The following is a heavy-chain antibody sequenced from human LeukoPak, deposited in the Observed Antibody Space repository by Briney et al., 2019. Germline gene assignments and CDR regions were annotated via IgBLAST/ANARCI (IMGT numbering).Heavy chain of an antibody. CDR2: IYYSGST. D-gene: IGHD3-16*02. J-gene: IGHJ4*02. V-gene: IGHV4-39*01. CDR1: GGSISSSSYY. CDR3: ARRTYYDYVWGSYRQHYFDY. Sequence: SETLSLTCTVSGGSISSSSYYWGWIRQPPGKGLEWIGSIYYSGSTYYNPSLKSRVTISVDTSKNQFSLKLSSVTAADTAVYYCARRTYYDYVWGSYRQHYFDYWGQGTLVTVSS.